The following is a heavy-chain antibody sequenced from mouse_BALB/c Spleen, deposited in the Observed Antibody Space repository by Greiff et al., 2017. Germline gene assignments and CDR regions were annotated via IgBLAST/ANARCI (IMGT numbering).Heavy chain of an antibody. CDR3: ARGGTTVVDEFAY. V-gene: IGHV3-2*02. CDR1: GYSITSDYA. J-gene: IGHJ3*01. Sequence: EVKVEESGPGLVKPSQSLSLTCTVTGYSITSDYAWNWIRQFPGNKLEWMGYISYSGSTSYNPSLKSRISITRDTSKNQFFLQLNSVTTEDTATYYCARGGTTVVDEFAYWGQGTLVTVSA. D-gene: IGHD1-1*01. CDR2: ISYSGST.